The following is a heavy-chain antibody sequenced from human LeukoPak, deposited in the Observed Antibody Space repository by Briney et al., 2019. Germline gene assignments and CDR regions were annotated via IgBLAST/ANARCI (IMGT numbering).Heavy chain of an antibody. D-gene: IGHD5/OR15-5a*01. CDR1: GGSVSSYY. J-gene: IGHJ4*02. CDR3: ARAIYYLPDY. CDR2: INHSGST. Sequence: SETLSLTCTVSGGSVSSYYWSWIRQPPGKGLEWIGEINHSGSTNYNPSLKSRVTISVDTSKNQFSLKLSSVTAADTAVYYCARAIYYLPDYWGQGTLVTVSS. V-gene: IGHV4-34*01.